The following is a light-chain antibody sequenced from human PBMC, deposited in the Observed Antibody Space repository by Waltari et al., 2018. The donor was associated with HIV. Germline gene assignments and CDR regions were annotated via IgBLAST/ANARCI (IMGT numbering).Light chain of an antibody. CDR2: DVT. CDR1: SSDVGSFKY. V-gene: IGLV2-8*01. CDR3: SSYGGGNTVL. J-gene: IGLJ3*02. Sequence: QSALTQPPSASGSPGQSVTISCTRTSSDVGSFKYVSWYQQHPGKAPKPMIYDVTKWPSGVPDRFSGSKSGNTASLTVSGLQAEDEADYYCSSYGGGNTVLFGGGTRLTVL.